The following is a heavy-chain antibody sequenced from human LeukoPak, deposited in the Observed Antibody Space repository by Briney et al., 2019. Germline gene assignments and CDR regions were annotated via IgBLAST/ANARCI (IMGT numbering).Heavy chain of an antibody. CDR2: IKQDASQE. J-gene: IGHJ4*02. CDR3: ARGVVYPAWSGPHWSDY. CDR1: GFTFSSYS. D-gene: IGHD3-3*01. Sequence: GGSLRLSCAASGFTFSSYSMSWVRQAPGKGPEWVAHIKQDASQEYHVDSVKGRFTISRDNAKNSLYLQMNSLRAEDTAVYYCARGVVYPAWSGPHWSDYWGQGALVTVSS. V-gene: IGHV3-7*01.